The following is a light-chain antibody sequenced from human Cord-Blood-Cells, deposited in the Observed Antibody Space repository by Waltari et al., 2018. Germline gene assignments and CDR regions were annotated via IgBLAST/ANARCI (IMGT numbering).Light chain of an antibody. CDR3: SSYTSSSTLHV. CDR2: DVS. J-gene: IGLJ1*01. Sequence: QSALTQPASVSGSPGQSITISCTGTSSDVGGYNFVSWYQPHPGKVPKLMIYDVSNRPSGVSNRFSGSKSGNTASLTISGLQAEDEAGYYCSSYTSSSTLHVFGTGTKVTVL. V-gene: IGLV2-14*01. CDR1: SSDVGGYNF.